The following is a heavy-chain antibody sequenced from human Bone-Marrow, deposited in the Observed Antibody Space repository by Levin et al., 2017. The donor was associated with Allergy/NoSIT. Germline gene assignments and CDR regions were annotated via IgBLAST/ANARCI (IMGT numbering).Heavy chain of an antibody. CDR3: ARDRHMIVVVYYFDY. V-gene: IGHV3-30*04. Sequence: GGSLRLSCAASGFTFSSYAMHWVRQAPGKGLEWVAVISYDGSNKYYADSVKGRFTISRDNSKNTLYLQMNSLRAEDTAVYYCARDRHMIVVVYYFDYWGQGTLVTVSS. CDR2: ISYDGSNK. D-gene: IGHD3-22*01. J-gene: IGHJ4*02. CDR1: GFTFSSYA.